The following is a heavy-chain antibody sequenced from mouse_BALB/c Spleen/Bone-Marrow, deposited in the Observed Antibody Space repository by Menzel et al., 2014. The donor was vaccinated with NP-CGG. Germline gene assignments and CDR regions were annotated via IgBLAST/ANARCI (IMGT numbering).Heavy chain of an antibody. J-gene: IGHJ4*01. Sequence: VQLQQSGAELVRPGASVKLSCKASGYTFTSYWINWVKQRPGQGLEWIGNIYPSDSYTNYNQKFKDKATLTVDKSSSTAYMQFSSPTSEDSAVYYCTRRGTGNAMDYWGQGTSVTVSS. CDR1: GYTFTSYW. D-gene: IGHD3-3*01. V-gene: IGHV1-69*02. CDR3: TRRGTGNAMDY. CDR2: IYPSDSYT.